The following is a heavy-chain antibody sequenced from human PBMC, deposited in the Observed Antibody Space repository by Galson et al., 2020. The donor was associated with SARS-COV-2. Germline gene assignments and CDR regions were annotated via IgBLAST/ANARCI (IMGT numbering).Heavy chain of an antibody. D-gene: IGHD6-6*01. CDR2: IIPIFGTA. CDR1: GGTFSSYA. J-gene: IGHJ6*03. V-gene: IGHV1-69*13. CDR3: ARAGGGGSSRDYYYYYMDV. Sequence: SVKVSCKASGGTFSSYAISWVRQAPGQGLEWMGGIIPIFGTANYAQKFQGRVTITADESTSTAYMELSSLRSEDTAVYYCARAGGGGSSRDYYYYYMDVWGKGTTVTVSS.